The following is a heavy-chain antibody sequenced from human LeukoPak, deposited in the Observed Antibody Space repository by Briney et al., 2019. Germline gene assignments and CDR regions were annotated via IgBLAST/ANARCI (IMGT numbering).Heavy chain of an antibody. J-gene: IGHJ5*02. V-gene: IGHV4-34*01. CDR2: INHSGST. Sequence: PSETLSLTCAVYGGSFSGYYWSWIRQPPGKGLEWIGEINHSGSTNYNPSLKSRVTISVDTSKNQFSLELSSVTAADTAVYYCARTRQDPIVVVVAATRWFDPWGQGTLVTVSS. D-gene: IGHD2-15*01. CDR1: GGSFSGYY. CDR3: ARTRQDPIVVVVAATRWFDP.